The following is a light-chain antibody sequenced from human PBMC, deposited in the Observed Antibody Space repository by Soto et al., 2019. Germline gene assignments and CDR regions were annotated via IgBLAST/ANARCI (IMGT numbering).Light chain of an antibody. CDR2: SSN. J-gene: IGLJ1*01. Sequence: QSVLTQPPSTSETPGHRLDISCSGSNSNIGDNTVNWYQQLPGTAPRLLIYSSNQRPSGVPDRFSGSKSGTSASLAISGLQSDDEADYYCASWDDSLEIYVVGAGTRSPS. CDR1: NSNIGDNT. V-gene: IGLV1-44*01. CDR3: ASWDDSLEIYV.